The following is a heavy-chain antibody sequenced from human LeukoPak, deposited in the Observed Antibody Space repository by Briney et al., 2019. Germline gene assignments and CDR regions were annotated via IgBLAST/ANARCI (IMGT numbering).Heavy chain of an antibody. CDR2: ISSSSSTI. V-gene: IGHV3-48*01. Sequence: GGSLRLSCAASGFTFSSYSMNWVRQAPGKGLEWVSYISSSSSTIYYADSVKGRFTISRDNAKNSLYLQMNSLRAEDTAVYYCARDARDYDSSGYYSRYYYYGMDVWGQGTTVTVSS. CDR1: GFTFSSYS. CDR3: ARDARDYDSSGYYSRYYYYGMDV. J-gene: IGHJ6*02. D-gene: IGHD3-22*01.